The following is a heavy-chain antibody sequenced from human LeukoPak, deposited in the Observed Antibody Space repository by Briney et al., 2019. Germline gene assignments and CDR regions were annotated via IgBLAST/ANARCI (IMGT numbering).Heavy chain of an antibody. V-gene: IGHV4-34*01. Sequence: SETLSLTCAVYGGSFSGYYWSWIRQPPGKGLEWIGEINHSGSTNYNPSLKSRVTISVDTSKNQFSLKLSSVTAADTAVYYCARIRYCSSTSCYFGPSGVDIWGQGTMVTVSS. CDR3: ARIRYCSSTSCYFGPSGVDI. CDR2: INHSGST. CDR1: GGSFSGYY. D-gene: IGHD2-2*01. J-gene: IGHJ3*02.